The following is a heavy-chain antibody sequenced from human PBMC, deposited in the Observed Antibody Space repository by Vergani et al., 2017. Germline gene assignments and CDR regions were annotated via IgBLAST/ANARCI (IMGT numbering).Heavy chain of an antibody. Sequence: EVELVQSGPEMRKPGESLKISCKGSQYSFGNYRNGWVRQMPGKGLEWMGIIYPADSDTRYSPSFQGQVTISADKSISTAFLQWDSLKASDTALYYCARHTTYTDSWGQGTLVTVSS. CDR2: IYPADSDT. D-gene: IGHD1-1*01. V-gene: IGHV5-51*01. CDR3: ARHTTYTDS. CDR1: QYSFGNYR. J-gene: IGHJ4*02.